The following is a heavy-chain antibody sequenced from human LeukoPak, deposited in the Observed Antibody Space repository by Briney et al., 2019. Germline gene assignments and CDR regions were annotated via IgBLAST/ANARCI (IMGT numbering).Heavy chain of an antibody. CDR2: IYPGDSDT. V-gene: IGHV5-51*01. Sequence: GESLKISCKGSGYSFTNYWIGWVRQMPGKGLEWMGIIYPGDSDTRYSPSFQGQVTISADKSISTAYLQWSSLKASDTAMYYCARLLVGQSPLNWFDPWGQGTLVTVSS. CDR1: GYSFTNYW. CDR3: ARLLVGQSPLNWFDP. J-gene: IGHJ5*02. D-gene: IGHD2-15*01.